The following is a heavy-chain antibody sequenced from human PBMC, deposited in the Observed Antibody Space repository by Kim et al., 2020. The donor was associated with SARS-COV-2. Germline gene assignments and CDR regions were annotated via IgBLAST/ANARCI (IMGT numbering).Heavy chain of an antibody. D-gene: IGHD2-21*02. Sequence: GGSLRLSCAASGFTFDDYAMHWVRQAPGKGLEWVSGISWNSGSIGYADSVKGRFTISRDNAKNSLYLQMNSLRAEDTALYYCAKGVVVVTGDWFDPWGQGTLVPVSS. CDR2: ISWNSGSI. CDR3: AKGVVVVTGDWFDP. CDR1: GFTFDDYA. J-gene: IGHJ5*02. V-gene: IGHV3-9*01.